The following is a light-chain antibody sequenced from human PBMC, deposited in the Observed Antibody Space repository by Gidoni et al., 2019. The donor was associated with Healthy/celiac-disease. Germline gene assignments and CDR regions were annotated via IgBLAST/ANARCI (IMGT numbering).Light chain of an antibody. J-gene: IGKJ5*01. CDR3: HHYNNWPPIT. CDR2: VAS. CDR1: QSVSSN. Sequence: ENVTVPTPATLSVSPGERATLSCRASQSVSSNLAWYQQKPGQAPRLLIYVASTRAPCIPAGFSGSGSVTEFTLTISSLQSEDFAVYYCHHYNNWPPITFGQGTRLEIK. V-gene: IGKV3-15*01.